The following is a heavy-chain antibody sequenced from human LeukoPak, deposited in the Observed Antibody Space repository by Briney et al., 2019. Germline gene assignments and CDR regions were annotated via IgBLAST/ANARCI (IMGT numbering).Heavy chain of an antibody. J-gene: IGHJ6*02. V-gene: IGHV3-23*01. CDR1: GFTFDDYA. CDR3: AKDGGGSLEWLPPMDV. D-gene: IGHD3-3*01. CDR2: ITGSGGST. Sequence: GRSLRLSCAASGFTFDDYAMHWVRHAPGKGLEWVSGITGSGGSTYYGDSVKGRFTISRDNSKNTLYLQMNSLRAEDTALYYCAKDGGGSLEWLPPMDVWGQGTTVTVSS.